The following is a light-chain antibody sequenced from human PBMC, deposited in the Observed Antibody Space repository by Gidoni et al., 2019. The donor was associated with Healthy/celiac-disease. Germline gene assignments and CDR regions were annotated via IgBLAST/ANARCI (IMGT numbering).Light chain of an antibody. J-gene: IGKJ2*01. V-gene: IGKV1-39*01. CDR3: QQSYSTPLMYT. Sequence: DIPMNQSPSSLSASVGDRVTITCRASQSISSYLNWYQQKPGKAPKLLIYAASSLQSGVPARFSGSGSGTDFTLTISSLQPEDFATYYCQQSYSTPLMYTFGQGTKLEIK. CDR1: QSISSY. CDR2: AAS.